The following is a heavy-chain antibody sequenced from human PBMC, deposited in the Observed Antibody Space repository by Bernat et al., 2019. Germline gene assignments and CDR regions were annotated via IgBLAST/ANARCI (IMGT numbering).Heavy chain of an antibody. V-gene: IGHV3-74*01. J-gene: IGHJ1*01. CDR3: GKMGDYDSSGFYGFVQH. Sequence: EVQLVESGEGLVQPGGSLRLSCAASGFTFSSNWMHWVRQAPGKGLVWVSRINTDETKTDYADSVKGRFTISRDNAKNTVHLHMNSLRVEDTAVYYCGKMGDYDSSGFYGFVQHWGQGTLVSVSS. D-gene: IGHD3-22*01. CDR1: GFTFSSNW. CDR2: INTDETKT.